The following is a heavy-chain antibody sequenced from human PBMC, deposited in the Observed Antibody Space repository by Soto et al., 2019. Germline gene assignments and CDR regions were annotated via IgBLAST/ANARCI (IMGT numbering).Heavy chain of an antibody. CDR3: ATMTENDFWSGSGMDV. Sequence: ASVKVSCKVSGYTLTELSMHWVRQAPGKGLEWMGGFDPEDGETIYAQKFQGRVTMTEDTSTDTAYMELSSLRSEDTAVYYCATMTENDFWSGSGMDVWGQGTMVTVSS. CDR2: FDPEDGET. V-gene: IGHV1-24*01. D-gene: IGHD3-3*01. J-gene: IGHJ6*02. CDR1: GYTLTELS.